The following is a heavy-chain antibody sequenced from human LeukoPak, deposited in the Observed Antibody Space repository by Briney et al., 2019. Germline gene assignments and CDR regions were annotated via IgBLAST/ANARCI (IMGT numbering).Heavy chain of an antibody. D-gene: IGHD3-9*01. CDR3: AGHDVLRYFDWLFDAFDI. CDR2: ISSSSTI. J-gene: IGHJ3*02. Sequence: GGSLRLSCAASGFTFSSYSMNWVRQAPGKGLEWVSYISSSSTIYYADSVKGRFTISRDDAKNSLYLQMNSLRDEDTAVYYCAGHDVLRYFDWLFDAFDIWGQGTMVTVSS. CDR1: GFTFSSYS. V-gene: IGHV3-48*02.